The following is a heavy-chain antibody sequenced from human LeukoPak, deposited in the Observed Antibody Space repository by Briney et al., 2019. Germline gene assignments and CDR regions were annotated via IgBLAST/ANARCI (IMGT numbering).Heavy chain of an antibody. CDR3: ARATIFGVVNHYYYMDV. CDR1: GFAFSSYW. Sequence: GGSLRLSCATSGFAFSSYWMSWVRQAPGKGLEWVSGINWNGGSTGYADSVKGRFTISRDNAKNSLYLQMNSLRAEDTALYYCARATIFGVVNHYYYMDVWGKGTTVTVSS. D-gene: IGHD3-3*01. V-gene: IGHV3-20*04. J-gene: IGHJ6*03. CDR2: INWNGGST.